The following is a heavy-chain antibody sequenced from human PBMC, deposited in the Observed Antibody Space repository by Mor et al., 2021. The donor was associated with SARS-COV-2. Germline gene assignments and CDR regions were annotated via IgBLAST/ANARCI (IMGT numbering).Heavy chain of an antibody. Sequence: GLVWVSRINSDGSSTSYADSVKGRFTISRDNAKNTLYLQMNSLRAEDTAVYYCARWHQMVIGGFDLWGQGTVVTVSS. CDR3: ARWHQMVIGGFDL. CDR2: INSDGSST. J-gene: IGHJ3*01. V-gene: IGHV3-74*01. D-gene: IGHD6-13*01.